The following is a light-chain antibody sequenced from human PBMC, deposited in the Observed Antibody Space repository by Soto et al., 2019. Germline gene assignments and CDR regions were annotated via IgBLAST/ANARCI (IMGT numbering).Light chain of an antibody. CDR1: QGISSH. Sequence: IQLTQSPSSLSASVGDRVTINCRASQGISSHLAWYQQKPGKAPKFLICAASTLQSGVPSRFTGSGSRRDCTLTNTSRQSEDFASYYTLQVNSFPRSFGGGTKVDI. J-gene: IGKJ4*01. CDR2: AAS. V-gene: IGKV1-9*01. CDR3: LQVNSFPRS.